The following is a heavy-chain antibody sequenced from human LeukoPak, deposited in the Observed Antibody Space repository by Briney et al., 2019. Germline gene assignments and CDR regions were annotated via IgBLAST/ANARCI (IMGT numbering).Heavy chain of an antibody. D-gene: IGHD6-13*01. J-gene: IGHJ4*02. CDR2: ISSSSSTI. CDR3: ARGTWAADDY. V-gene: IGHV3-48*01. Sequence: GGSLRLSCAASGFTFSSYSMNWVRQAPGKGLEWVSYISSSSSTIYYADSVKGRFTISRDNAKNSLYLQMNSLRAEDTAVYYCARGTWAADDYWGQGTLVTVSS. CDR1: GFTFSSYS.